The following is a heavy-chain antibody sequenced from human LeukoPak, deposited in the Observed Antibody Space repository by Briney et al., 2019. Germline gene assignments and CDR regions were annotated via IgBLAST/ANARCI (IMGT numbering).Heavy chain of an antibody. CDR3: ARLSNYDILTGYYDY. J-gene: IGHJ4*02. Sequence: GASVKVSCKASGYTFTSYYMHWVRQAPGQGLEWMGGIIPIFGTANYAQKFQGRVTITADESTSTAYMELSSLRSEDTAVYYCARLSNYDILTGYYDYWGQGTLVTVSS. V-gene: IGHV1-69*13. CDR2: IIPIFGTA. CDR1: GYTFTSYY. D-gene: IGHD3-9*01.